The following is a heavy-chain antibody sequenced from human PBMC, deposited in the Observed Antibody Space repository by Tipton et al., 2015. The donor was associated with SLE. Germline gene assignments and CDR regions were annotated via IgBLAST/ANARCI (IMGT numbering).Heavy chain of an antibody. CDR3: ARLLYYYDRSGHGRDNFDY. Sequence: QSGPEVKKPGESLKISCKGSGYSFTSYWIGWVRQMPGKGLEWMGIIYPGDSDIRYNPSFQGQVTLSADKSITTAYLQWGSLKASDTAMYYCARLLYYYDRSGHGRDNFDYGGQGSLVTVTS. V-gene: IGHV5-51*03. CDR2: IYPGDSDI. J-gene: IGHJ4*02. D-gene: IGHD3-22*01. CDR1: GYSFTSYW.